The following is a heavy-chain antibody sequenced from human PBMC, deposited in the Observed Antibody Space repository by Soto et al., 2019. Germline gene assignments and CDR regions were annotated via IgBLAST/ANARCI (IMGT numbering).Heavy chain of an antibody. CDR1: GFTFSSYA. J-gene: IGHJ6*02. CDR2: ISGSGGST. CDR3: AKPGIAVPPIPYSYGMDV. Sequence: GGSLILSCAASGFTFSSYAMSWVRQAPGKGLEWVSAISGSGGSTYYADSVKGRFTISRDNSKNTLYLQMNSLRAEDTAVYYCAKPGIAVPPIPYSYGMDVGGQGTTVTVSS. D-gene: IGHD6-19*01. V-gene: IGHV3-23*01.